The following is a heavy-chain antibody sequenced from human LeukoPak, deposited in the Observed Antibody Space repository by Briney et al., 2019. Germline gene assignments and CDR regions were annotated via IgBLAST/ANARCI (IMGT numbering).Heavy chain of an antibody. Sequence: PGGSLRLSCTASGFPFIAYSMTWLRQVPGKGLEWISYIGIDSGNTKYADSVRGRFTISADKAKNSLYLQMNSLRVEDTAVYYCARDHNYAFDNWGQGTLVSVAS. CDR3: ARDHNYAFDN. D-gene: IGHD1-1*01. CDR1: GFPFIAYS. CDR2: IGIDSGNT. V-gene: IGHV3-48*01. J-gene: IGHJ4*02.